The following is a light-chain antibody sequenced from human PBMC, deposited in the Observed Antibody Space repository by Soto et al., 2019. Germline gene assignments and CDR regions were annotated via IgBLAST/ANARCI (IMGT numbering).Light chain of an antibody. CDR3: QQYGSSRYT. J-gene: IGKJ2*01. CDR1: QSVSSTW. V-gene: IGKV3-20*01. CDR2: GAS. Sequence: ETVLTQSPGTLSLSPGERATLSCRASQSVSSTWLAWYQQKPGQPPRLLIYGASSRASGIPDRCSGSGSGTEFTLTISRLEPEDFAVYYCQQYGSSRYTFGKGTKLEIK.